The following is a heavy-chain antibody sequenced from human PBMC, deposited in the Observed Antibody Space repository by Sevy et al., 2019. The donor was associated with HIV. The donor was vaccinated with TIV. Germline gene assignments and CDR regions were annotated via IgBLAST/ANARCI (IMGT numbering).Heavy chain of an antibody. Sequence: GGSLRLSCAASGLTFTDAWMAWVRQAPGKGLEWVGRIRSNTDGGTTEYAAPLKGRFTISRDDSKNTMYLQMNILKSAETAVYYCTTDREYSDFKGGFDYWGRRTLVTVSS. CDR3: TTDREYSDFKGGFDY. CDR2: IRSNTDGGTT. D-gene: IGHD4-17*01. CDR1: GLTFTDAW. V-gene: IGHV3-15*01. J-gene: IGHJ4*02.